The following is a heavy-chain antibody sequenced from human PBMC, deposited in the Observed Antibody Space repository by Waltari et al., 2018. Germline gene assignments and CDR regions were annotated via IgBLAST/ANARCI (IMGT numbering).Heavy chain of an antibody. CDR1: GFTFSRDW. CDR2: INRDGSEK. Sequence: EVQLVESGGYLVQPGGSLRLSCAASGFTFSRDWVSWVRQAPGKGLGWVANINRDGSEKYHVESVKGRFTISRDNAKNSLYLQMNSLRGEDTAVYYCARGSRQSDYWGQGTLVTVSS. CDR3: ARGSRQSDY. V-gene: IGHV3-7*03. J-gene: IGHJ4*02.